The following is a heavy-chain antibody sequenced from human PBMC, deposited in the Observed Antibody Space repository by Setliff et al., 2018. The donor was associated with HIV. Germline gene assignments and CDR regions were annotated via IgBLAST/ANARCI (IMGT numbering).Heavy chain of an antibody. Sequence: SETLSLTCTVSGGSISSSSYYWGWIRQPPGKGLEWIGSIYYSGSTSYNPSLSSRLTISVDTSKNQVSLRLSSVTAADTGVYYCARHKDPPGSRWIFYYYYMDLWGGGTTVTVSS. CDR3: ARHKDPPGSRWIFYYYYMDL. V-gene: IGHV4-39*01. D-gene: IGHD6-13*01. J-gene: IGHJ6*03. CDR2: IYYSGST. CDR1: GGSISSSSYY.